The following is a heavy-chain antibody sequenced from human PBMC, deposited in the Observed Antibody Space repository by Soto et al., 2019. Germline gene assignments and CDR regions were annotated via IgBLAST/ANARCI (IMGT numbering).Heavy chain of an antibody. CDR1: GGSISSGGYY. CDR3: AREGPYSSRPYYYGMDV. J-gene: IGHJ6*02. Sequence: SETLSLTCTVSGGSISSGGYYWSWIRQHPGKGLEWIGCIYYSGNTFYNASLKSRVTISVDASENQFSLDLTSVTAADTAVYYCAREGPYSSRPYYYGMDVWGQGTTVTVSS. V-gene: IGHV4-31*03. CDR2: IYYSGNT. D-gene: IGHD6-19*01.